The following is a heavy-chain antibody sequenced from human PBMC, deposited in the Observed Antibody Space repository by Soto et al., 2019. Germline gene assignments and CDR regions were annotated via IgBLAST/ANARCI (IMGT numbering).Heavy chain of an antibody. D-gene: IGHD4-17*01. Sequence: GGSLRLSCAASGFTFSSYGMHWVRQAPGKGLEWVAVIWYDGSNKYYADSVKGRFTISRDNSKNTLYLQMNSLRAEDTAVYYCASYLPRVTTGYYYGMDVWGQGTTVTVSS. CDR1: GFTFSSYG. J-gene: IGHJ6*02. V-gene: IGHV3-33*01. CDR2: IWYDGSNK. CDR3: ASYLPRVTTGYYYGMDV.